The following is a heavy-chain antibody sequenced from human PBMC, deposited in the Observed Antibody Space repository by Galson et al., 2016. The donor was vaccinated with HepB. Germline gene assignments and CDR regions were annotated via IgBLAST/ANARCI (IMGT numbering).Heavy chain of an antibody. J-gene: IGHJ4*02. D-gene: IGHD1-1*01. CDR1: GFVFSNFG. V-gene: IGHV3-23*01. CDR2: ISTRRTT. Sequence: SLRLSCAASGFVFSNFGLSWVRQAPWKGLEGVASISTRRTTYYSDSVQGRFTISRDNSNNTLYLQMNGLRAEDTAVYYCAKERLVRRIFDHWGQGTLLTVSS. CDR3: AKERLVRRIFDH.